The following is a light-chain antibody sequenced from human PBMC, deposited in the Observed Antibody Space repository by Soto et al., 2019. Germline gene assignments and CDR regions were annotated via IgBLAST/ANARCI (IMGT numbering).Light chain of an antibody. CDR2: STN. CDR3: AAWDGSLNVVL. J-gene: IGLJ2*01. Sequence: QSVLTQPPSAYGTPGQRVTISCSGSSSNIGSNTVNWYQQLPGSAPKLLIYSTNQRPSGVPDRFSGSKSGTSASLAISGLQSEDEADYYCAAWDGSLNVVLFGGGTKVTVL. V-gene: IGLV1-44*01. CDR1: SSNIGSNT.